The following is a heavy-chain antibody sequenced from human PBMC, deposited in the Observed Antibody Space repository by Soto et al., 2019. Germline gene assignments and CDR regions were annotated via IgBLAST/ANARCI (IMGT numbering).Heavy chain of an antibody. CDR2: VNHNGRN. V-gene: IGHV4-34*01. CDR3: ARGGSSDWQVAFDF. J-gene: IGHJ3*01. Sequence: KASETLSLTCAVCGGSFSGYFWNWIRQTPGKGLEWIGKVNHNGRNNYNPSLKSRVTISLDMSKNQISLKLTSVTAADTAVYYCARGGSSDWQVAFDFWGQGTMVTVSS. D-gene: IGHD6-19*01. CDR1: GGSFSGYF.